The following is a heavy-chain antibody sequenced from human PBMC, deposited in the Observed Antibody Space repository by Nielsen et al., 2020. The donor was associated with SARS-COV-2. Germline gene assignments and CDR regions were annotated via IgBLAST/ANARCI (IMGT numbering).Heavy chain of an antibody. J-gene: IGHJ5*02. D-gene: IGHD3-3*01. CDR3: ARHYYDFWSGYSPYNWFDP. CDR1: GGSISSSSYY. V-gene: IGHV4-39*01. Sequence: SETLSLTCTVSGGSISSSSYYWGWIRPPPGKGLEWIGSIYYSGSTYYNPSLKSPVTISVDTSKNQFSLKLSSVTAADTAVYYCARHYYDFWSGYSPYNWFDPWGQGTLVTVSS. CDR2: IYYSGST.